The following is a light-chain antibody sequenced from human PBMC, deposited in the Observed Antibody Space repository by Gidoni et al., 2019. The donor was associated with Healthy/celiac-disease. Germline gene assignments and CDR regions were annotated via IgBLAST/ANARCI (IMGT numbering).Light chain of an antibody. CDR3: QQRSNWPLFT. Sequence: EIVLTQSPATLSLSPGERATLSCRASQSVSSYLAWYQQKPGQAPRLLIYDASNKAPVSPARFSGRGSVTDCTLTISSLGPEDGACYYCQQRSNWPLFTFGPGTKVDIK. CDR2: DAS. J-gene: IGKJ3*01. V-gene: IGKV3-11*01. CDR1: QSVSSY.